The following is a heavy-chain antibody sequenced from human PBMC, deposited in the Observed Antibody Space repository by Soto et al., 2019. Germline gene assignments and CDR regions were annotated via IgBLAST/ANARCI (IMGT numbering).Heavy chain of an antibody. J-gene: IGHJ5*02. V-gene: IGHV4-34*01. Sequence: QVQLQQWGAGLLKPSETLSLTCAVYGGSFSGYYWSWIRQPPGKGLEWIGEINHSGSNNYNPSPKMRVTISVDTSKNQFSLKLSSVTAADTAVYYCARARPGFSTVTTRWFDPWGQGTLVTVSS. D-gene: IGHD4-4*01. CDR2: INHSGSN. CDR1: GGSFSGYY. CDR3: ARARPGFSTVTTRWFDP.